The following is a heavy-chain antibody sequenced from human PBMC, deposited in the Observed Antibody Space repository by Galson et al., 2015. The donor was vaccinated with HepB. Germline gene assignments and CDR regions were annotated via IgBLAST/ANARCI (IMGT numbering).Heavy chain of an antibody. J-gene: IGHJ3*02. V-gene: IGHV3-64*01. D-gene: IGHD6-6*01. CDR2: ISSNGGST. CDR3: ARDPGSIAARGAFDI. CDR1: GFTFSSYA. Sequence: SLRLSCAASGFTFSSYAMHWVRQAPGKGLEYVSAISSNGGSTYYANSVKGRFTISRDNSKNTLYLQMGSLRAEDMAVYYCARDPGSIAARGAFDIWGQGTMVTVSS.